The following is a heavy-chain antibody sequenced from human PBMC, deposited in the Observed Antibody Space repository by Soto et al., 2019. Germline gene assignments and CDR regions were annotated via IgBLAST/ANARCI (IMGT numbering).Heavy chain of an antibody. CDR3: TTAPPPHNCSSTSCYAFDI. CDR2: IKSKTDGGTT. V-gene: IGHV3-15*01. D-gene: IGHD2-2*01. J-gene: IGHJ3*02. CDR1: GFTFSNAW. Sequence: GGSLRLSCAASGFTFSNAWMSWVRQAPGKGLEWVGRIKSKTDGGTTDYAAPVKGRFTISRDDSKNTLYLQMNSLKTEDPAVYSCTTAPPPHNCSSTSCYAFDIWGQGTMVTVSS.